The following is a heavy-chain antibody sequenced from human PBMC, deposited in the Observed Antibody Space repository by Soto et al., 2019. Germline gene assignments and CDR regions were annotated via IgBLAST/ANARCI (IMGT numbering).Heavy chain of an antibody. D-gene: IGHD3-3*01. V-gene: IGHV3-30*03. CDR2: VSYDGSSY. Sequence: QVKLVESGGGVVQPGRSLRLSCAASGFTFSTHAMHWVRQAPGKGLEWVAVVSYDGSSYYYADSVKGRFAISRDSSKNTLYLQMNSLRAEDSAVYYCVPTDFWSGYPPGFDYWGQGTLVTVSS. J-gene: IGHJ4*02. CDR3: VPTDFWSGYPPGFDY. CDR1: GFTFSTHA.